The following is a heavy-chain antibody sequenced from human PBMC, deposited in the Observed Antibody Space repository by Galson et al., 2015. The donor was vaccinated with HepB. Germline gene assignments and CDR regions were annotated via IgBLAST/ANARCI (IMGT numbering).Heavy chain of an antibody. Sequence: QVQLQESGPGLVKPSETLSLTCTVSGDSISSYYWSWIRQPPGKGLEWIGYIYYSESTMYHPPLKSRVTISVDTSKNRFSLKLSSVTAADTAMYYCARTGGESRRKDHAFDSWGQGTLVTGSS. J-gene: IGHJ4*02. D-gene: IGHD3-10*01. CDR2: IYYSEST. V-gene: IGHV4-59*08. CDR3: ARTGGESRRKDHAFDS. CDR1: GDSISSYY.